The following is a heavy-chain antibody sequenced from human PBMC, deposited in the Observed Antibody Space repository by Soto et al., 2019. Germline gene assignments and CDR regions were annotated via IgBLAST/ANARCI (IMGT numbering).Heavy chain of an antibody. J-gene: IGHJ5*02. CDR1: GGSISSYY. V-gene: IGHV4-59*08. CDR3: ARDIAAAALECWFDP. D-gene: IGHD6-13*01. Sequence: PSETLSLTCTVSGGSISSYYWSWIRQPPGKGLEWIGYIYYSGSANYNPSLKSRVTISVDTSKNQFSLKLSSVTAADTAVYYCARDIAAAALECWFDPWGQGTLVTVSS. CDR2: IYYSGSA.